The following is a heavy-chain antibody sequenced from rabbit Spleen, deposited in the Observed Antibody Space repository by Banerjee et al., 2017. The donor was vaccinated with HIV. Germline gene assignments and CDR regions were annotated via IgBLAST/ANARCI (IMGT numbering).Heavy chain of an antibody. CDR3: ARDSGSSFSSYGMDL. J-gene: IGHJ6*01. CDR1: GFSFSSSYW. V-gene: IGHV1S45*01. D-gene: IGHD8-1*01. CDR2: IYAADSGDT. Sequence: QEQLEESGGDLVKPEGSLTLTCTASGFSFSSSYWMCWVRQAPGKGLEWIGCIYAADSGDTDYANWATGRFTISKTSSTTVTLQMTSLTAADTATYFCARDSGSSFSSYGMDLWGPGTLVTVS.